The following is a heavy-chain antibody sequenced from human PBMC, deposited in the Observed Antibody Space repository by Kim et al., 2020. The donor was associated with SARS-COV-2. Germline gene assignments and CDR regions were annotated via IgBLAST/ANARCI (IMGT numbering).Heavy chain of an antibody. CDR3: TRTNRRDYYGSGIYYYGMDN. D-gene: IGHD3-10*01. Sequence: GGSLRLSCTASGFTFGDYAMSWVRQAPGKGLEWVGFIRSKAYGGTTEYAASVKGRFTISRDDSKSIAYLQMNSLKTEDTAVYYCTRTNRRDYYGSGIYYYGMDNWDQGTTVTVS. V-gene: IGHV3-49*04. CDR2: IRSKAYGGTT. J-gene: IGHJ6*02. CDR1: GFTFGDYA.